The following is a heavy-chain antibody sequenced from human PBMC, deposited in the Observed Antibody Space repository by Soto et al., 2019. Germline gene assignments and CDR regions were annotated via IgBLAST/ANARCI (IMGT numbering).Heavy chain of an antibody. V-gene: IGHV1-69*12. CDR1: GGTFSSYA. CDR2: IIPIFGTA. J-gene: IGHJ2*01. Sequence: QVQLVQSGAEVKKPGSSVKVSCKASGGTFSSYAISWVRQAPGQGLEWMGGIIPIFGTANYAQKFQGRVTITADXXTXXXXXXXXXXXXXXXXXXXXXXXAXXGGDCYSVYFDRWGRGTLVTVSS. CDR3: XXXAXXGGDCYSVYFDR. D-gene: IGHD2-21*02.